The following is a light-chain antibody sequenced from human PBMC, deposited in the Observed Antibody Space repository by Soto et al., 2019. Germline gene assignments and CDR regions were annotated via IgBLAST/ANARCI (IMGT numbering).Light chain of an antibody. CDR1: SSDVGGYNY. CDR3: SSYTSSKPDV. CDR2: DVN. J-gene: IGLJ1*01. Sequence: QSVLTQPASVSGSPGQSITISCTGTSSDVGGYNYVSWYQHHPGKAPKLLIYDVNSRPSGVSDRFSGSKSGNTPSLTISALQAEDEADYSWSSYTSSKPDVFGTRSKVTGL. V-gene: IGLV2-14*03.